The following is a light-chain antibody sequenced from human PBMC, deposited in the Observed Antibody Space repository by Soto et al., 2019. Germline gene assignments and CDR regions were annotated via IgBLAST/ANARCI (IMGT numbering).Light chain of an antibody. V-gene: IGKV1-8*01. Sequence: AIRMTQSPSSLSASTGDRVTITFRASQGISSYLAWYQQKPGKAPKLLIYAASTLQSGVPSRFSGSGSGTDFTLTISCLQSEDFATYYCQQYYSYPPVTFGQGTKVDIK. CDR2: AAS. J-gene: IGKJ1*01. CDR3: QQYYSYPPVT. CDR1: QGISSY.